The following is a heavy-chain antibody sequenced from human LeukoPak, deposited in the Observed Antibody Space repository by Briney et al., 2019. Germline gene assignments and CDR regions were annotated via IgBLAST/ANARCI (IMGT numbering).Heavy chain of an antibody. D-gene: IGHD2-2*01. V-gene: IGHV3-74*01. CDR1: GFTFSHYW. J-gene: IGHJ4*02. CDR2: INSDGSST. CDR3: ARDGYCSSTSCYYFDY. Sequence: GGSLRLSCAASGFTFSHYWIHWVRHAPGKGLVWVSRINSDGSSTSYADSVKGRFTISRDHAKNTLYLQMNSLRAEDTAVYYCARDGYCSSTSCYYFDYWGQGTLVTVSS.